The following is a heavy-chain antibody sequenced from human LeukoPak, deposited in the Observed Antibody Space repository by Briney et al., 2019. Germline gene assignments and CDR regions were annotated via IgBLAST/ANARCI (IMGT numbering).Heavy chain of an antibody. V-gene: IGHV4-59*01. Sequence: SETLSLTCTVSGGSISSYYWSWIRQPPGKGLEWIGYIYYSGSTNYNPSLKSRVTISVDTSKNQFSLKLSSVTAADTAVYYCARDRRGYGMDVWGQGTTVTVSS. CDR1: GGSISSYY. J-gene: IGHJ6*02. CDR3: ARDRRGYGMDV. CDR2: IYYSGST.